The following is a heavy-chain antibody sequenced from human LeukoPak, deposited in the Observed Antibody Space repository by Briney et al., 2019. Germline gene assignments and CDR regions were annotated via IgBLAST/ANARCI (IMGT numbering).Heavy chain of an antibody. CDR2: IKQDGSEK. J-gene: IGHJ6*02. CDR3: AKINPPYSTHNYYGMDV. Sequence: GGSLRLSCAGSGFTFSSCRMSWVRQAPGRGLEWVANIKQDGSEKYYVDSVRGRFTISRDNAKNALYLQMNSLRAEDTAIYYCAKINPPYSTHNYYGMDVWGQGTTVTVSS. D-gene: IGHD2-15*01. CDR1: GFTFSSCR. V-gene: IGHV3-7*01.